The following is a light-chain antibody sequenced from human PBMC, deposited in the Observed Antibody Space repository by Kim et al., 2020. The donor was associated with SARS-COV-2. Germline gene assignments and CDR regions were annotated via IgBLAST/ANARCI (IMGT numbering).Light chain of an antibody. CDR1: KLGDKY. CDR3: QAWDSSTFYV. Sequence: VSPGQTASITCSGDKLGDKYACWYQQKPGQSPVLVIYQDTKRPSGIPERFSGSNSGNTATLTISGTQAMDEADYYCQAWDSSTFYVFGTGTKVTVL. V-gene: IGLV3-1*01. CDR2: QDT. J-gene: IGLJ1*01.